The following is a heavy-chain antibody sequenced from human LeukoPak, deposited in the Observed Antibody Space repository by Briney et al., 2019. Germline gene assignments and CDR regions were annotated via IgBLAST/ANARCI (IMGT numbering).Heavy chain of an antibody. CDR2: IYYSGST. J-gene: IGHJ4*02. Sequence: SETLSLTCTVSGGSISSYYWSWIRQPPGKGLEWIGYIYYSGSTNYNPSLKSRVTISVDTSKNQISLKLSSVTAADTAVYYCARGWARNFDYWGQGTLVTVSS. V-gene: IGHV4-59*01. D-gene: IGHD1-26*01. CDR1: GGSISSYY. CDR3: ARGWARNFDY.